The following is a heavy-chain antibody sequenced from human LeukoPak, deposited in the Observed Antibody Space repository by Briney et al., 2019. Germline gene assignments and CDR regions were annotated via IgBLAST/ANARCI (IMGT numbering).Heavy chain of an antibody. V-gene: IGHV1-2*02. CDR2: INPNSGGT. CDR3: ARDYADYGDCDY. D-gene: IGHD4-17*01. Sequence: ASVKVSCKASGYTFTSYGISWVRQAPGQGLEWMGWINPNSGGTNYAQKFQGRVTMTRDTSISTAYMELSRLRSDDTAVYYCARDYADYGDCDYWGQGTLVTVSS. J-gene: IGHJ4*02. CDR1: GYTFTSYG.